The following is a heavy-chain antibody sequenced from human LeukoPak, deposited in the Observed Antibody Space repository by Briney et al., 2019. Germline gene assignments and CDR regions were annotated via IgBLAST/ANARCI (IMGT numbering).Heavy chain of an antibody. J-gene: IGHJ5*02. CDR3: ARGRKYFDWFTNWFDP. CDR1: GGSISSYY. Sequence: SETLSLTCTVSGGSISSYYWSWIRQPPGKGLEWLGYIYYSGSTNYNPSLKSRVTISVDTSKNQFSLKLSSVTAADTAVYYCARGRKYFDWFTNWFDPWGQGTLVTVSS. D-gene: IGHD3-9*01. V-gene: IGHV4-59*01. CDR2: IYYSGST.